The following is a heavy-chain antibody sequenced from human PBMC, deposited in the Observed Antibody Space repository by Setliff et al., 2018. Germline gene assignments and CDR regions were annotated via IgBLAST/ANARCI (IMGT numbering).Heavy chain of an antibody. Sequence: PGGSLRLSCAASGVTVSAYDMSWVRQAPGKGLEWVSLLDNDGSTYYSDSVKGRFAISRGTSKNTLYLQMSSLRTEDTAVYYCRLWFGELLRDYWGQGTLVTVSS. D-gene: IGHD3-10*01. J-gene: IGHJ4*02. V-gene: IGHV3-53*01. CDR2: LDNDGST. CDR3: RLWFGELLRDY. CDR1: GVTVSAYD.